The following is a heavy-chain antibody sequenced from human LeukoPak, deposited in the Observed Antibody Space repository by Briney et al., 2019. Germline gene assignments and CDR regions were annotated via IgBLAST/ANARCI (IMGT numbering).Heavy chain of an antibody. V-gene: IGHV3-64*01. Sequence: PGGSLRLSCAASGFTFSSYAMHWVRQAPGKGLEYVSAISNGGGSTHYANSVKGRFAISRDNSKNTLYLQMGSLRAEDMAVYYCARPYYDIWSAYVYWGQGTLVTVPS. CDR3: ARPYYDIWSAYVY. J-gene: IGHJ4*02. CDR1: GFTFSSYA. CDR2: ISNGGGST. D-gene: IGHD3-3*01.